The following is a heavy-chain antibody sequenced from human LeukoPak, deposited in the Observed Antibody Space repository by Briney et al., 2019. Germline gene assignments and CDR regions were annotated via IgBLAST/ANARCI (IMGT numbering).Heavy chain of an antibody. J-gene: IGHJ6*02. CDR1: GFTFSSYG. CDR2: ISYDGSNK. Sequence: PGGSLRLSCAASGFTFSSYGMHWVRQAPGKGLEWVAVISYDGSNKYYADSVKGRFTISRDNSKNTLYLQMNSLRAKDTAVYYCAKGLYGDRMDYYYYGMDVWGQGTTVTVSS. D-gene: IGHD4-17*01. V-gene: IGHV3-30*18. CDR3: AKGLYGDRMDYYYYGMDV.